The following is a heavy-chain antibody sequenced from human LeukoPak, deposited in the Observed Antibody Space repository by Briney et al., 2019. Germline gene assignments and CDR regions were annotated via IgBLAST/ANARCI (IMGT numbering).Heavy chain of an antibody. Sequence: NTSETLSLTCTVSGGSISSYYWSWIRQPPGKGLEWIGRIDTSGSTNYNPSLKSRVTMSVDTSKNQFSLKLSSVTAADTAVYYCAREPRAVAGSFDYWGQGTLVTVSS. CDR3: AREPRAVAGSFDY. D-gene: IGHD6-19*01. V-gene: IGHV4-4*07. J-gene: IGHJ4*02. CDR2: IDTSGST. CDR1: GGSISSYY.